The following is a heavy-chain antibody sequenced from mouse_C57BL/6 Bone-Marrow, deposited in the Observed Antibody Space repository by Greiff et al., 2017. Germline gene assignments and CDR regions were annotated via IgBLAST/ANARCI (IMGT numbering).Heavy chain of an antibody. V-gene: IGHV5-4*03. Sequence: EVKLVESGGGLVKPGGSLKLSCAASGFTFSSYAMSWVRQTPEKRLEWVATISDGGSYTYYPDNVKGRFTISRDNAKNNLYLQMSHLKSEDTAMYYCARGYDGYSFAYWGQGTLVTVSA. J-gene: IGHJ3*01. D-gene: IGHD2-3*01. CDR3: ARGYDGYSFAY. CDR1: GFTFSSYA. CDR2: ISDGGSYT.